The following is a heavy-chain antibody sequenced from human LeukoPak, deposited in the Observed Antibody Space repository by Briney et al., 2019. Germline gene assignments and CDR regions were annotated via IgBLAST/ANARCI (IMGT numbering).Heavy chain of an antibody. Sequence: GGSLRLSCAASGFTFSDYAMHWVRQAPGKGLEYVSAISTDGGGTYYVNSVKGRFTISRDNSKSTLYLQMGSLRAEDMAVYYCARYGSGSYYHYWGQGTLVTVSS. CDR2: ISTDGGGT. CDR1: GFTFSDYA. J-gene: IGHJ4*02. V-gene: IGHV3-64*01. D-gene: IGHD3-10*01. CDR3: ARYGSGSYYHY.